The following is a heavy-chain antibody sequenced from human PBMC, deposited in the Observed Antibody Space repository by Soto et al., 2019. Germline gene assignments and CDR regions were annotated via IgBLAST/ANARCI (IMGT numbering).Heavy chain of an antibody. CDR2: INAGNGNT. J-gene: IGHJ4*02. V-gene: IGHV1-3*01. CDR3: ARKVGGSFDY. D-gene: IGHD1-26*01. Sequence: QVQLVQSGAEMKKPGASVKVSCKASGSTFSRSAMHWVRQPPGQRLEWMGWINAGNGNTQYSQKFQGRVFISRDTSATTVYMEVRSLGSEDTAVYYCARKVGGSFDYWGQGTLVTVSS. CDR1: GSTFSRSA.